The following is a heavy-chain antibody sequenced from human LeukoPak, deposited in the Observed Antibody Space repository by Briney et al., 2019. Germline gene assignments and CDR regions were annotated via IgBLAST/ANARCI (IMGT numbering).Heavy chain of an antibody. CDR2: IYYSGST. D-gene: IGHD6-19*01. V-gene: IGHV4-59*01. Sequence: LETLSLTCTVSGGSISSYYWSWIRQPPGKGLEWIGYIYYSGSTSYNPSLKSRVTISVDTSKNQFSLKLSSVTAADTAVYYCARAQGQWLVLDYWGQGTLVTVSS. CDR1: GGSISSYY. J-gene: IGHJ4*02. CDR3: ARAQGQWLVLDY.